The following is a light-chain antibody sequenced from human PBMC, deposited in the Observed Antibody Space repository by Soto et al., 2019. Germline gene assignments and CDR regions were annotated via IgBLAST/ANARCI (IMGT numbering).Light chain of an antibody. J-gene: IGKJ1*01. CDR1: QTISDT. Sequence: EIRRTSSLATVSVSPWGRSTLSCRASQTISDTLAWYQQKPGQAPRLLIYGASRRATGFPARFSGSGSGTDFTLTISSLQSEDLAVYYCQQYDNWPWTFGQGTTVDIK. CDR2: GAS. CDR3: QQYDNWPWT. V-gene: IGKV3-15*01.